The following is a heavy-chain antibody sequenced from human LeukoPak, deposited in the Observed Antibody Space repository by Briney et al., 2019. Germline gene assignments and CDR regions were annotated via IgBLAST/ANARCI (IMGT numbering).Heavy chain of an antibody. CDR3: VRDNYSYRLDV. D-gene: IGHD2-21*01. V-gene: IGHV3-23*01. CDR2: IGGTGGNI. CDR1: GLSFSNYA. Sequence: PGGSLRLSCAASGLSFSNYAMYWVRQAPGKGLEWVSAIGGTGGNIFYRDSVKGHFTISRDNSKNTLYLHMNSLGAEDTAIYFCVRDNYSYRLDVWGQGTLVTVSS. J-gene: IGHJ4*02.